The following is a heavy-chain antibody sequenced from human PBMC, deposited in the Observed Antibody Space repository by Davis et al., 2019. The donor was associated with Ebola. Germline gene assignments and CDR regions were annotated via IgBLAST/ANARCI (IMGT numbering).Heavy chain of an antibody. CDR3: ARVTRRSSSHFDY. J-gene: IGHJ4*02. V-gene: IGHV1-69*04. CDR2: IIPMLGIA. CDR1: GYTFTSYD. D-gene: IGHD6-6*01. Sequence: AASVKVSCKASGYTFTSYDINWVRQATGQGLEWMGRIIPMLGIAKYAQKFQGRVTITADKSTSTAYMELSSLRSEDTAVYYCARVTRRSSSHFDYWGQGTLVTVSS.